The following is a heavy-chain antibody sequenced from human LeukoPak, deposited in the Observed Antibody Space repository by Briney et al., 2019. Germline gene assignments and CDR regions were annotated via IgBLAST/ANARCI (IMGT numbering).Heavy chain of an antibody. V-gene: IGHV4-61*01. CDR1: GGSVSSGSYY. Sequence: SETLSLTCTVSGGSVSSGSYYWSWIRQPPGKGLEWIGYIYYSGSTNYNPSLKSRVTISVDTSKNQFSLKLSSVTAADTAVYYCARGGSGAAAGSFDYWGQGTLVTVSS. CDR3: ARGGSGAAAGSFDY. CDR2: IYYSGST. D-gene: IGHD6-13*01. J-gene: IGHJ4*02.